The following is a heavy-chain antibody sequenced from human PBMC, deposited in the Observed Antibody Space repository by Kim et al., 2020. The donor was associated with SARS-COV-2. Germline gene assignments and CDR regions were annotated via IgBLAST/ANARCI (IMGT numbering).Heavy chain of an antibody. CDR1: GFTFSSYD. CDR2: IGTAGDT. J-gene: IGHJ3*02. Sequence: GGSLRLSCAASGFTFSSYDMHWVRQATGKGLEWVSAIGTAGDTYYPGSVKGRFTISRENAKNSLYLQMNSLRAGDTAVYYCARGSCGADYYDSSGYYCAQVHAFDIWGQGTMVTVSS. V-gene: IGHV3-13*04. CDR3: ARGSCGADYYDSSGYYCAQVHAFDI. D-gene: IGHD3-22*01.